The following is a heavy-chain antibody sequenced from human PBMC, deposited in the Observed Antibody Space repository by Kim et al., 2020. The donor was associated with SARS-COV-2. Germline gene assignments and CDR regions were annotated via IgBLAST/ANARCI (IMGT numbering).Heavy chain of an antibody. J-gene: IGHJ6*01. D-gene: IGHD3-10*01. CDR3: ASLYGSGSYYSLYYYYG. V-gene: IGHV3-33*05. CDR1: GFTFSSYG. Sequence: GGSLRLSCAASGFTFSSYGMHWVRQAPGKGLEWVAVISYDGSNKYYADSVKGRFTISRDNSKNTLYLQMNSLRAEDTAVYYCASLYGSGSYYSLYYYYG. CDR2: ISYDGSNK.